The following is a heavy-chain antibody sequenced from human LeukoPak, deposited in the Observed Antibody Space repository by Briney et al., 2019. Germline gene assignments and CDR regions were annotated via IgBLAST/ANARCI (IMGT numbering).Heavy chain of an antibody. CDR2: INPSGGST. D-gene: IGHD5-12*01. CDR3: ARVPIVATIEGGFCDY. J-gene: IGHJ4*02. CDR1: GYTFTSYG. V-gene: IGHV1-46*01. Sequence: ASVKVSCKASGYTFTSYGISWVRQAPGQGLEWMGIINPSGGSTSYAQKFQGRVTMTRDTSTSTVYMELSSLRSEDTAVYYCARVPIVATIEGGFCDYWGQGTLVTVSS.